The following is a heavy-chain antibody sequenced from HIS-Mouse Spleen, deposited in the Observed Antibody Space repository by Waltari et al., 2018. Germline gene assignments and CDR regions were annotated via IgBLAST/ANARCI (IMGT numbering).Heavy chain of an antibody. J-gene: IGHJ4*02. Sequence: QGQLVESGGGVVKPGRSLRLSWAASGFTFRSYGMHWVRQAPGKGLEWVAVISYDGSNKYYADSVKGRFTISRDNSKNTLYLQMNSLRAEDTAVYYCAKDKHHAFDYWGQGTLVTVSS. V-gene: IGHV3-30*18. CDR2: ISYDGSNK. CDR1: GFTFRSYG. CDR3: AKDKHHAFDY.